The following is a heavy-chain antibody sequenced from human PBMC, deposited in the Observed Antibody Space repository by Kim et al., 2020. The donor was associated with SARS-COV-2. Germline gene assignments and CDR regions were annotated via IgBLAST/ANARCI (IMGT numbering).Heavy chain of an antibody. CDR2: ISAYNGNT. V-gene: IGHV1-18*01. J-gene: IGHJ5*02. CDR3: ASSNKKYSSSLEESNWFDP. Sequence: ASVKVSCKASGYTFTSYGISWVRQAPGQGLEWMGWISAYNGNTNYAQKLQGRVTMTTDTSTSTAYMELRSLRSDDTAVYYCASSNKKYSSSLEESNWFDPWGQGTLVTVSS. CDR1: GYTFTSYG. D-gene: IGHD6-6*01.